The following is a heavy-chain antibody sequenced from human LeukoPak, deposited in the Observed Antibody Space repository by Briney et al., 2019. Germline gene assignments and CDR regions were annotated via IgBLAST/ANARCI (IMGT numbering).Heavy chain of an antibody. V-gene: IGHV3-21*01. Sequence: GGFLRLSCAASGFTFSSYSINWVRQAPGKGLEWVSSISSSSDYIYYADSVKGRFTISRDNAKKSLYLQMNSLRAEDTAVYYCARDDPYTYGGDFDYWGQGTLVTVSS. CDR1: GFTFSSYS. CDR3: ARDDPYTYGGDFDY. CDR2: ISSSSDYI. D-gene: IGHD4-23*01. J-gene: IGHJ4*02.